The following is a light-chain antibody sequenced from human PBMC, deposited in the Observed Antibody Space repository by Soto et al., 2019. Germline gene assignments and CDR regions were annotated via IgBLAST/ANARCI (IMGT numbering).Light chain of an antibody. V-gene: IGLV4-69*01. CDR3: QTWGTGFSVV. Sequence: QLVLTQSPSASASLGASVKLTCTLSSRHSSYAIAWHQQQPETGPRYLMKLNSDGSHNKGDGIPDRFSGSSSGAERYLTISSLQSEDEADYYCQTWGTGFSVVFGGGTKLTVL. CDR2: LNSDGSH. CDR1: SRHSSYA. J-gene: IGLJ2*01.